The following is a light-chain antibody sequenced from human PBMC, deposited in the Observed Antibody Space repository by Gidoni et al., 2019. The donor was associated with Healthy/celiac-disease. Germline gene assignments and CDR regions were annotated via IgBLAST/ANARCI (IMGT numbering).Light chain of an antibody. CDR2: EVS. CDR1: SSDVGGYNY. CDR3: SSYTSSSTLGV. Sequence: QSALTQPASVSGSPGPSITISCTGTSSDVGGYNYVSWYHQQPGKSPKLMIYEVSNRPSGVSNRFSGSKSGNTASLTIAGLQAEDEADYYCSSYTSSSTLGVFGTGTKVTVL. J-gene: IGLJ1*01. V-gene: IGLV2-14*01.